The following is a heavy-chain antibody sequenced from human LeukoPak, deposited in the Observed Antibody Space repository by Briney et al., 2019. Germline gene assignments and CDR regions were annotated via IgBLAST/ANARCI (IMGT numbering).Heavy chain of an antibody. CDR3: ARDLIHRSGEADY. CDR2: ISSSGSST. J-gene: IGHJ4*02. D-gene: IGHD3-22*01. Sequence: KSGASLRLCCAASGFSFSDFYMSWIRQAAGEGLEWISYISSSGSSTNYADSVKGRFTISRDNAKNSLYLQMNSLRAEDTAVYYCARDLIHRSGEADYWGQGTLVTVSS. CDR1: GFSFSDFY. V-gene: IGHV3-11*05.